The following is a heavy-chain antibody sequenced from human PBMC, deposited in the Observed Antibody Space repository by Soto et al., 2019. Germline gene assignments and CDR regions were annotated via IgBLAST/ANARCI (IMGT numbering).Heavy chain of an antibody. Sequence: QVQLVESGGGVVQPGRSLRLSCAASGFTFSSYGMHWVRQAPGKGLEWVAVIWYDGSNKYYADSVKGRFTISRDNSKNTLYLQMNSLRAEDTAVYYCARDATGYSSSWYGGDFDYWGQGTLVTVSS. CDR2: IWYDGSNK. CDR1: GFTFSSYG. CDR3: ARDATGYSSSWYGGDFDY. D-gene: IGHD6-13*01. V-gene: IGHV3-33*01. J-gene: IGHJ4*02.